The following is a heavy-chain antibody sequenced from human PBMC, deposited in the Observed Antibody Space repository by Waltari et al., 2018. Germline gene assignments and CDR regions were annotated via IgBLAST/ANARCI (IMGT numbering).Heavy chain of an antibody. CDR3: TAGALAAADFDY. CDR2: INSKTDGGKT. CDR1: GFTFSTAW. J-gene: IGHJ4*02. D-gene: IGHD6-13*01. Sequence: EVQLVESGGGLAKPGGSLRLSCAAPGFTFSTAWMSCVGQDPGKGLEWLGRINSKTDGGKTDYAESGKSRFTISRDESKNTLYLQMNSLKTEDTAVYYCTAGALAAADFDYWGQGTLVTVSS. V-gene: IGHV3-15*01.